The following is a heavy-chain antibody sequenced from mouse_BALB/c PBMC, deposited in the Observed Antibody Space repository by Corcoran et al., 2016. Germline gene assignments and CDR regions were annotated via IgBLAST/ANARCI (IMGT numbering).Heavy chain of an antibody. J-gene: IGHJ3*01. D-gene: IGHD1-1*02. CDR2: IYPFNGAT. V-gene: IGHV1-34*02. CDR3: AIWSSWFAY. CDR1: GYSFTGYY. Sequence: EVQLQQSGPELVKPGASVKISCKASGYSFTGYYMHWVKQSHVKSLEWIGRIYPFNGATNYNQNFKDKASLTVDKSSSTDYMELHSLTSEDSAVYYCAIWSSWFAYWGQGTLVTVSA.